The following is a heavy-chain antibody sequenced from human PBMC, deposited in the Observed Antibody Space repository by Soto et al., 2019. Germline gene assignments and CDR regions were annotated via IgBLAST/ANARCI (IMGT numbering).Heavy chain of an antibody. CDR3: ARERVLGDGGGFDV. V-gene: IGHV4-31*03. CDR2: IYYIGST. Sequence: QVHLQESGPGLLKPSQTLSLTCTVSGAAVSGGGQYWNWVRQLPGKGLEWIGNIYYIGSTDYNPSLKSRVTISFDTSKNQFSLKLISVTAADTALYYCARERVLGDGGGFDVWGQGTTVTVSS. J-gene: IGHJ6*02. CDR1: GAAVSGGGQY. D-gene: IGHD2-15*01.